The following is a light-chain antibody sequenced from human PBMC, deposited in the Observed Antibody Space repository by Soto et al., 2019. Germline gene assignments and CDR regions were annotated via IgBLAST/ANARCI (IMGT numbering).Light chain of an antibody. CDR2: GAS. CDR3: QQYGSSGT. CDR1: QSVSNNY. Sequence: EIVLTQSPATLSFSPGERATRSCRASQSVSNNYLAWYQQKPGQAPRLLIYGASNRATGIPDRFSGSGSGTDFTLTISRLEPEDFAVYYCQQYGSSGTFGQGTKVDIK. V-gene: IGKV3-20*01. J-gene: IGKJ1*01.